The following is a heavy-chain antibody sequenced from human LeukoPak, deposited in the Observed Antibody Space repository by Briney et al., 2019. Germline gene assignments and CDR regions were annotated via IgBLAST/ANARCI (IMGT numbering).Heavy chain of an antibody. V-gene: IGHV1-69*06. D-gene: IGHD5-24*01. CDR1: GGTFSSDA. CDR2: IIPIFGSA. J-gene: IGHJ4*02. Sequence: ASVKVSCKASGGTFSSDATSWVRQAPGQGLEWMGGIIPIFGSADYAQKFQDRVTITADKSTSTAYMELSSLRSEDTAVYYCAREKRVRWTDYWGQGILVTVSS. CDR3: AREKRVRWTDY.